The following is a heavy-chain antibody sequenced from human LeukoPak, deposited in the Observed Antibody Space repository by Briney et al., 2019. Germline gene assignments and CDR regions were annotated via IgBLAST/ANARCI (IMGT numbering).Heavy chain of an antibody. Sequence: GGSLRLSCAASGFTFSSYSMNWVRQAPGKGLEWVSYISSSSSTIYYADSVKGRFTISRDNSKNTLYLQMNSLRAEDTAVYYCAREGRRLRGYSYGFDYWGQGTLVTVSS. CDR2: ISSSSSTI. V-gene: IGHV3-48*01. CDR1: GFTFSSYS. D-gene: IGHD5-18*01. CDR3: AREGRRLRGYSYGFDY. J-gene: IGHJ4*02.